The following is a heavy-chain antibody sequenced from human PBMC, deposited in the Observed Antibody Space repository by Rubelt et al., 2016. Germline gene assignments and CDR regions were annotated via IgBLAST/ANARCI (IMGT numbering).Heavy chain of an antibody. D-gene: IGHD2-15*01. V-gene: IGHV3-73*01. CDR2: IRSKANNYAT. CDR1: FSDSA. Sequence: FSDSAMHWVRQASGKGLEWVGYIRSKANNYATVYGASVKGRFTISRDDSKNTAYLQMNSLRAEDAALYYCARVPHDLGYCGGGNCYSIDYWGPGTLVTVSS. CDR3: ARVPHDLGYCGGGNCYSIDY. J-gene: IGHJ4*02.